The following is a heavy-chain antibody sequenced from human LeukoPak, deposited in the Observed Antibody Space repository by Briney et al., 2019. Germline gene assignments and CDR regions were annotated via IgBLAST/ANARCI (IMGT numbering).Heavy chain of an antibody. CDR1: GSTFSSYS. D-gene: IGHD2-15*01. CDR2: ISSSSYI. V-gene: IGHV3-21*01. J-gene: IGHJ6*03. Sequence: GGSLRLSCAASGSTFSSYSMNWVRQAPGKGLEWVSSISSSSYIYYADSVKGRFTISRDNAKNSLYLQMNSLRAEDTAVYYCARDPYQLGYCSGGSCYGNYYYYMDVWGKGTTVTVSS. CDR3: ARDPYQLGYCSGGSCYGNYYYYMDV.